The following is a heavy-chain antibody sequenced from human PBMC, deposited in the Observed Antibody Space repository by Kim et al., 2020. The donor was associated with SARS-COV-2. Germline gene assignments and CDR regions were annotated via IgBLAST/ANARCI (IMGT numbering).Heavy chain of an antibody. V-gene: IGHV3-9*01. CDR3: AKGSNYYGSGSYETQTDY. J-gene: IGHJ4*02. Sequence: KGRFTISRDNAKNSLYLQMNSLRAEDTALYYCAKGSNYYGSGSYETQTDYWGQGTLVTVSS. D-gene: IGHD3-10*01.